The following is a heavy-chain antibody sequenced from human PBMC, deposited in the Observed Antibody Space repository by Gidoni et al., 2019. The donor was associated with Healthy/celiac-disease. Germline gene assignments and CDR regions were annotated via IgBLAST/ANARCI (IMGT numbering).Heavy chain of an antibody. J-gene: IGHJ4*02. V-gene: IGHV1-18*01. CDR3: AREGWATTGGEPWDDY. CDR2: ISAYNGNT. D-gene: IGHD3-16*01. Sequence: QVQLVQSGAAVKKPGASVKVSCKASGYTFTSYGISWVRQAPGQGLAWRGWISAYNGNTNYAQKLQGRVTMTTDTSTSTAYMELRSLRSDDTAVYYCAREGWATTGGEPWDDYWGQGTLVTVSS. CDR1: GYTFTSYG.